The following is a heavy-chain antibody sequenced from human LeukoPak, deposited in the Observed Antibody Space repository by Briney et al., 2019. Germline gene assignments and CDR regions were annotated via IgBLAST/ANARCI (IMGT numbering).Heavy chain of an antibody. D-gene: IGHD1-7*01. V-gene: IGHV3-23*01. CDR2: ISGSGGIT. J-gene: IGHJ4*02. Sequence: AGGSLRLSCAASGLTFNSYAMNWVRQAPGKGLEWVSAISGSGGITYYADSVKGRFTISRDNSKNTLYLQMNSLRAEDTAVYYCAKAGTGTPTVTGFFDSWGQGTLVTVSS. CDR3: AKAGTGTPTVTGFFDS. CDR1: GLTFNSYA.